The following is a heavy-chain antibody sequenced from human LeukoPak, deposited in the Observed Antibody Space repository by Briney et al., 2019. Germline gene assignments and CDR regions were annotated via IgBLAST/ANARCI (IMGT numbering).Heavy chain of an antibody. V-gene: IGHV3-7*03. J-gene: IGHJ4*02. Sequence: PGGSRRLSCAASGFTFSSYWMSWVRQAPGKGLEWVAIIKQDGSEKYYVDSVKGRFTISRDNAKNSLYLQMNSLRAEDTAVYYCARDPLYYDSSGYSYWGQGTLVTVSS. CDR3: ARDPLYYDSSGYSY. CDR1: GFTFSSYW. CDR2: IKQDGSEK. D-gene: IGHD3-22*01.